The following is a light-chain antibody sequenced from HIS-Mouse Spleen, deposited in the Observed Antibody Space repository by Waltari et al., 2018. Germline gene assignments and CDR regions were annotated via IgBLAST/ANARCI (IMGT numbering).Light chain of an antibody. CDR1: SSNIGSNT. Sequence: QSVLTQPPSASGTPGQRVTISCSGSSSNIGSNTVNWYQQPPGTAPKLLIYSNNRGPSGVPDRFSGSKSGTSASLAISGLQSEDEADYYCAAWDDSLNGRVFGGGTKLTVL. CDR2: SNN. J-gene: IGLJ3*02. V-gene: IGLV1-44*01. CDR3: AAWDDSLNGRV.